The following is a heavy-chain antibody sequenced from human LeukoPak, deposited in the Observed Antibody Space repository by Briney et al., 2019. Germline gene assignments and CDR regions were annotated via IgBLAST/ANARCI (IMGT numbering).Heavy chain of an antibody. CDR3: AKDRPSIAAAGTGYYFDY. D-gene: IGHD6-13*01. V-gene: IGHV3-30*02. Sequence: SSYYWGWLRQPPGKGLEWVAFIRYDGSNKYYADSVKGRFTISRDNSKNTLYLQMNSLRAEDTAVYYCAKDRPSIAAAGTGYYFDYWGQGTLVTVSS. CDR2: IRYDGSNK. CDR1: SSYY. J-gene: IGHJ4*02.